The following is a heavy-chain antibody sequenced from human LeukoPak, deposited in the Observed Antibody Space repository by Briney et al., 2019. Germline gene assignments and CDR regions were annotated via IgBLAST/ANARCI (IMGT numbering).Heavy chain of an antibody. CDR3: ASLEANIFYGVMEYFQD. CDR2: LYYSRST. D-gene: IGHD4-17*01. Sequence: SETLSVTCTVSVGSISNSSSYWGWIRQPPGEGREWIGSLYYSRSTYYNPSLKSRVPLSIDTSKNQYSLQMRSVTAADTAVYYCASLEANIFYGVMEYFQDWGQGTLVTVSS. CDR1: VGSISNSSSY. J-gene: IGHJ1*01. V-gene: IGHV4-39*07.